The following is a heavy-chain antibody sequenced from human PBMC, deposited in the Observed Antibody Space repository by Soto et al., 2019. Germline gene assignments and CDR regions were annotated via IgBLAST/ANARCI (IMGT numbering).Heavy chain of an antibody. CDR1: GFTFSNYA. CDR3: ARESEH. J-gene: IGHJ4*02. V-gene: IGHV3-23*01. D-gene: IGHD1-1*01. CDR2: ITGSAGGT. Sequence: GSLRLSCAASGFTFSNYAMSWVRQAPGKGLEWVSTITGSAGGTYYADSMKGRFTISRDNSKSTLYLQMYSLRVEDTAVYYCARESEHWGQGTLVTASS.